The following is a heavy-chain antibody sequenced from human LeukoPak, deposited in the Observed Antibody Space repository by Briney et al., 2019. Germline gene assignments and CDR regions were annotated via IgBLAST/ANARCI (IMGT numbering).Heavy chain of an antibody. D-gene: IGHD1-26*01. CDR2: IYYSGST. CDR3: ARLTVGATYYYYYYMDV. Sequence: SETLSLTCTVSGGSISSYYWSWIRQPPGKGLEWIGYIYYSGSTNYNPSLKSRVTISVDTSKNQFSLKLSSVTAAHTAVYYCARLTVGATYYYYYYMDVWGKGTTVTVSS. V-gene: IGHV4-59*08. J-gene: IGHJ6*03. CDR1: GGSISSYY.